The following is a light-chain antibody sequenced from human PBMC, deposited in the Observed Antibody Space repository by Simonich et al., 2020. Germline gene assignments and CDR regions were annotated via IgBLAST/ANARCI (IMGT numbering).Light chain of an antibody. J-gene: IGKJ5*01. CDR2: ASS. CDR1: QGISNS. V-gene: IGKV1-NL1*01. CDR3: QLYYSTPIT. Sequence: DIQMTQSPSPLSASVGDRVTITCRASQGISNSLDWYQQKPGKAPKLLLYASSRLESGVPSRFSGSGSGTDYTLTISSLQPEDFATYYCQLYYSTPITFGQGTRLEIK.